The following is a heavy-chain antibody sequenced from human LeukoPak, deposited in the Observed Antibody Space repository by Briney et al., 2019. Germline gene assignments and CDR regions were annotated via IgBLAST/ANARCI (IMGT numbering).Heavy chain of an antibody. CDR2: INPSGGST. D-gene: IGHD1-1*01. V-gene: IGHV1-46*01. CDR1: GYTFTSYH. CDR3: ARELNWNDGGDWFDP. J-gene: IGHJ5*02. Sequence: ASVKVSCKASGYTFTSYHMHWVRQAPGQGLEWMGIINPSGGSTSYAQKFQGRVTMTRDTSTSTAYMELRSLRSDDTAVYYCARELNWNDGGDWFDPWGQGTLVTVSS.